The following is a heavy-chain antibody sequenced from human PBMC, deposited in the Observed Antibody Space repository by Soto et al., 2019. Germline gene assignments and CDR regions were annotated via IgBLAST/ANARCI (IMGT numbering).Heavy chain of an antibody. CDR3: ASHMFYFRSWYYYGMDV. V-gene: IGHV1-18*04. Sequence: ASVKVSCKASGYTFTSYGISWVRQAPGQGLEWMGWISAYNGNTNYAQKLQGRVTMTTDTSTSTAYMELRSLRSDDTAVYYCASHMFYFRSWYYYGMDVWGQGTTVTVSS. CDR1: GYTFTSYG. D-gene: IGHD3-10*02. J-gene: IGHJ6*02. CDR2: ISAYNGNT.